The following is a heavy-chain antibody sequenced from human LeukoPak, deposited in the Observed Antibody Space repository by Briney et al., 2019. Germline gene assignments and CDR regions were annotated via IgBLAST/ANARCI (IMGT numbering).Heavy chain of an antibody. CDR3: ARDLQWGSGYDLDY. J-gene: IGHJ4*02. CDR2: INPVSGDT. CDR1: GYTFSDSF. V-gene: IGHV1-2*02. D-gene: IGHD5-12*01. Sequence: ASVKVSCKASGYTFSDSFMHWVRQAPGQGPEWMGWINPVSGDTNFAQRFQGRVTLTRDTSISTAYMELSTLRSDDTAVYYCARDLQWGSGYDLDYWGQGTLVIVSS.